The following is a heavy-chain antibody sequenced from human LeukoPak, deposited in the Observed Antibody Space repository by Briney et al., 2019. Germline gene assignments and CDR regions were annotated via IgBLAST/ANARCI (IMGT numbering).Heavy chain of an antibody. CDR3: ARDPPFIIGTTFFDY. CDR1: GFTFSSYS. D-gene: IGHD1-20*01. V-gene: IGHV3-48*02. J-gene: IGHJ4*02. Sequence: GGSLRLSCAASGFTFSSYSMNWVRQAPGKGLEWVSYISSGSSTIYYADSAKGRFTISRDNAKNSLYLQMNSLRDEDTAVYYCARDPPFIIGTTFFDYWGQGTLVTVSS. CDR2: ISSGSSTI.